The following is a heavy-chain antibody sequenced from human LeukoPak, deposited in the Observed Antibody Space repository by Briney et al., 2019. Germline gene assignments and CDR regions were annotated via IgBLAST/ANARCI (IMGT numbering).Heavy chain of an antibody. CDR1: GFTFSAYW. CDR2: IKEDGTEK. D-gene: IGHD5-24*01. J-gene: IGHJ4*02. V-gene: IGHV3-7*01. CDR3: ARGRWSDY. Sequence: GGSLRLSCAASGFTFSAYWMTWVRQAPGKGLEWVANIKEDGTEKNYVDSVKGRFTISRDNVKKSLYLEMNSLRVEDAAVYYCARGRWSDYWGQGTQVTVSS.